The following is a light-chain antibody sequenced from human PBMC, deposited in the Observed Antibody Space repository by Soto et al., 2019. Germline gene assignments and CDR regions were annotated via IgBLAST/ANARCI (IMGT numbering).Light chain of an antibody. V-gene: IGLV2-14*01. J-gene: IGLJ2*01. CDR2: DVS. CDR3: TSYTTSSTLV. Sequence: QSVLTQPASVSGSPGQSITISCAGTSSDIGNYNYVSWYQQYPGKAPKLMIYDVSSRPSGVSSRFSGSKSGNTASLTISGLHAEDEDDYYCTSYTTSSTLVFGGGTKLTVL. CDR1: SSDIGNYNY.